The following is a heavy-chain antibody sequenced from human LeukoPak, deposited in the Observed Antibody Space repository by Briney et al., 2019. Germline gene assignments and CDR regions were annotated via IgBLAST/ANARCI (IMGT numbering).Heavy chain of an antibody. V-gene: IGHV3-30*03. Sequence: PGGSLRLSCAASGFTFSNYGMHWVRQAPGKGLEWVAVISYDGSNKYYADSVKGRFTISRDNSKNALYLQMNSLRAEDTAVYYCARAGVDIAMFTWLNWYFDLWGRGTLVTVSS. D-gene: IGHD5-18*01. J-gene: IGHJ2*01. CDR1: GFTFSNYG. CDR3: ARAGVDIAMFTWLNWYFDL. CDR2: ISYDGSNK.